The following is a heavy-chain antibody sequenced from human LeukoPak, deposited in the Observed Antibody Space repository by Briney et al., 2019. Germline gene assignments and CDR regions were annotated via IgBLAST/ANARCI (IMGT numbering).Heavy chain of an antibody. CDR1: GFTFSSYG. Sequence: GGSLRLSCAASGFTFSSYGMHWVRQAPGKGLEWVAVISYDGSNKYYADSVKGRFTISRDNSKNTLYLQMNSLRAEDTAVYYCAKARGGVITTSPLDYWGQGTLVTVSS. CDR2: ISYDGSNK. V-gene: IGHV3-30*18. CDR3: AKARGGVITTSPLDY. J-gene: IGHJ4*02. D-gene: IGHD3-22*01.